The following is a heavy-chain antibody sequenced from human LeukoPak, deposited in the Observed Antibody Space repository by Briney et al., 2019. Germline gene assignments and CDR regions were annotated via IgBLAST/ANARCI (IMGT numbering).Heavy chain of an antibody. Sequence: GGSLRLSCTTSGFSFSFYGIHWVRQAPGKGLEWVSTLIGSGVSTYYADSVKGRFTISRDNSKNTLYLQMNSLRAEDTAVYYCAKETSYYYDSSGHADYWGQGTLVSVSS. J-gene: IGHJ4*02. CDR2: LIGSGVST. CDR1: GFSFSFYG. V-gene: IGHV3-23*01. D-gene: IGHD3-22*01. CDR3: AKETSYYYDSSGHADY.